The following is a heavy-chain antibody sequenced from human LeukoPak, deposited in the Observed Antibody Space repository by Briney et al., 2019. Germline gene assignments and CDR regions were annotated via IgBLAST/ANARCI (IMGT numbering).Heavy chain of an antibody. CDR2: ISSSGSTI. Sequence: GGSLSLSCAASGFTFSDYYMSWIRQAPGKGLEWVSYISSSGSTIHYADSVKGRFTISRDNAKNSLYLQMNSLRAEDTAVYYCARDHYYYGSGSYYGNFDYWGQGTLVTVSS. J-gene: IGHJ4*02. CDR3: ARDHYYYGSGSYYGNFDY. CDR1: GFTFSDYY. D-gene: IGHD3-10*01. V-gene: IGHV3-11*04.